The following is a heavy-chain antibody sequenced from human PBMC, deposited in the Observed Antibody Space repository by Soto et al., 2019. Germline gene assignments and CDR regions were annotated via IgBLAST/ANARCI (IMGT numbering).Heavy chain of an antibody. CDR2: ISESVGRT. CDR3: VKEGYDSRPPDAFDI. CDR1: WFTFTSYA. D-gene: IGHD3-22*01. V-gene: IGHV3-23*01. Sequence: EVQLLESVGDLVQPGGSLTLSCTASWFTFTSYAMTWVRQAPGKGLEWVTTISESVGRTWYADSVKGRFTISRDIYKNKLYLQVNRLRVEASAVYYCVKEGYDSRPPDAFDIWGQGTTVTVSS. J-gene: IGHJ3*02.